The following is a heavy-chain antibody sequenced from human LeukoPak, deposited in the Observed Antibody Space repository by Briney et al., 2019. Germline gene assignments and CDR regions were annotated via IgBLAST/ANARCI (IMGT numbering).Heavy chain of an antibody. CDR1: GFTFSSYA. D-gene: IGHD4-23*01. Sequence: GGSLRLSCAASGFTFSSYAMHWVRQALGRGLEWVAVISYDGSEKYYADSVKGRFTISRDNSKNTLYLEMNSLRAEDTAVYYCAKDLYGGNSLGAFDIWGQGTVVTVSS. J-gene: IGHJ3*02. CDR2: ISYDGSEK. CDR3: AKDLYGGNSLGAFDI. V-gene: IGHV3-30-3*01.